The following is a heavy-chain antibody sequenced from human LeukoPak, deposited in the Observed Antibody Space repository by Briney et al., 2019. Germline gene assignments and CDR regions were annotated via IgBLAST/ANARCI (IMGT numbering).Heavy chain of an antibody. D-gene: IGHD5-18*01. J-gene: IGHJ6*03. CDR1: GLIFSNFA. CDR2: ITGTSGRT. V-gene: IGHV3-23*01. Sequence: GGSLRLSCEVSGLIFSNFAMAWVRQAPGKGLEWVSPITGTSGRTYYAASVKGRFTISRDNSKNTVYLQMNSLRAEDTAVYYCARGTGNSYDELRGYYYMDVWGKGTTVTVSS. CDR3: ARGTGNSYDELRGYYYMDV.